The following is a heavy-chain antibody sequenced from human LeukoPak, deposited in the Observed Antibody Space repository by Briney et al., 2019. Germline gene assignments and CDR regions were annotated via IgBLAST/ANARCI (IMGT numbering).Heavy chain of an antibody. CDR2: ISSSSSYI. Sequence: PGGPLRLSCAASGFTFSSYSINWVRQAPGQGLEWVSSISSSSSYIYYADSVKGRFTISRDNAKNSLYLQMNGLRAEDTAVYYCARGYGSGIWGQGTLVTVSS. CDR1: GFTFSSYS. CDR3: ARGYGSGI. J-gene: IGHJ4*02. V-gene: IGHV3-21*01. D-gene: IGHD3-10*01.